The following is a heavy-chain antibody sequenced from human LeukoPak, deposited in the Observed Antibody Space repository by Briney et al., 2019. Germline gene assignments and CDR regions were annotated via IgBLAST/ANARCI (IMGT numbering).Heavy chain of an antibody. CDR2: IYYSGST. V-gene: IGHV4-59*08. D-gene: IGHD4-23*01. CDR3: TRHTDYGGSSRRLDP. CDR1: GGSISSNY. J-gene: IGHJ5*02. Sequence: SETLSLTCTVSGGSISSNYWTWIRQPPGKGLAWIGYIYYSGSTNYNPSLKSRVTISVDTSKTHFSLRLSSVTAADTAVYYCTRHTDYGGSSRRLDPWGQGTLVTVSS.